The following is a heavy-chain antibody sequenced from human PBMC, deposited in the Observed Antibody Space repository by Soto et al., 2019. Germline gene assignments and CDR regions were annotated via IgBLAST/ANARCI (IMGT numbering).Heavy chain of an antibody. CDR2: IYYSGST. J-gene: IGHJ3*02. CDR3: ARGVRVSVAVADAFDI. CDR1: GGSISSYY. D-gene: IGHD6-19*01. V-gene: IGHV4-59*01. Sequence: SETLSLTCTVSGGSISSYYWSWIRQPPGKGLEWIGYIYYSGSTNYNPSLKSRVTISVDTSKNQFSLKLSSVTAADTAVYYCARGVRVSVAVADAFDIWGQGTMVTVSS.